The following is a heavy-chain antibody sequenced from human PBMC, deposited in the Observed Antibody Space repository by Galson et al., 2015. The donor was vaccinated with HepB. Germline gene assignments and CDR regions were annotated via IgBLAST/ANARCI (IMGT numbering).Heavy chain of an antibody. CDR1: GVTIPSYS. Sequence: LRLSCAASGVTIPSYSMNWVRKAPGKGLEWLAYISAGRTTIYYADSVKGRFTISRDNAKNFLYLHMNSLRGEDTAVYYCARNPSSYDYYNMDVWGHGTTVTVSS. V-gene: IGHV3-48*01. CDR2: ISAGRTTI. J-gene: IGHJ6*02. CDR3: ARNPSSYDYYNMDV.